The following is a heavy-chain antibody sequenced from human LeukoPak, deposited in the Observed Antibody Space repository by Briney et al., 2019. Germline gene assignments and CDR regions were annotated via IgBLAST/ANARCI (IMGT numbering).Heavy chain of an antibody. CDR1: GGSFSGYY. J-gene: IGHJ4*02. Sequence: PSETLSLTRAVYGGSFSGYYWRWLRQPPGKGLEWIGEINHSGSTNYNPSLKSRVTLSVDKSKNQFSLRLNSVTAADTAMYYCARSHDHLWGNYPDYWGQGTLVTVSS. V-gene: IGHV4-34*01. CDR3: ARSHDHLWGNYPDY. CDR2: INHSGST. D-gene: IGHD3-16*02.